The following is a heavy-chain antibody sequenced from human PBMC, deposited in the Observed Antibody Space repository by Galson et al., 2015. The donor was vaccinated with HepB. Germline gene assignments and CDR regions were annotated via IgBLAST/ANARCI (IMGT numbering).Heavy chain of an antibody. CDR2: IDPSDSYT. J-gene: IGHJ3*02. CDR1: GYSFTSYW. CDR3: ARRQITMVRGVITYDAFDI. Sequence: QSGAEVKKPGESLRISCKGSGYSFTSYWISWVRQMPGKGLEWMGRIDPSDSYTNYSPSFQGHVTISADKSISTAYLQWSSLKASDTAMYYCARRQITMVRGVITYDAFDIWGQGTMVTVSS. D-gene: IGHD3-10*01. V-gene: IGHV5-10-1*01.